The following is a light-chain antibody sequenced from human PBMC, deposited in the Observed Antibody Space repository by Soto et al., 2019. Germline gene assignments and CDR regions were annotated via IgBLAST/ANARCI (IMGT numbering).Light chain of an antibody. V-gene: IGKV3-15*01. Sequence: EIVLTQSPGTLSLSPGEGATLSCRASQTISSFLAWYQHKPGQAPRLLIYGASTRASGIPARFSDSGSETDFTLTISSLQSEDSAVYYCQQYHNWPPITFGQGTRLEIK. CDR1: QTISSF. CDR2: GAS. CDR3: QQYHNWPPIT. J-gene: IGKJ5*01.